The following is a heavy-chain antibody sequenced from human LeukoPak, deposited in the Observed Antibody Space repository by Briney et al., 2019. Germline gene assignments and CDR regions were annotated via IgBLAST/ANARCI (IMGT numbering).Heavy chain of an antibody. CDR3: ASKFGESYHYYYGLDV. CDR2: VGGSGETT. CDR1: GYSVSDKP. Sequence: GGSLRLSCAASGYSVSDKPMSWVCQAPGKGLEWVSVVGGSGETTNYADSVKGRFTISRDRSKATVFLQMNSLRVEDTGVYYCASKFGESYHYYYGLDVWGQGTTVTVSS. D-gene: IGHD3-10*01. J-gene: IGHJ6*02. V-gene: IGHV3-23*01.